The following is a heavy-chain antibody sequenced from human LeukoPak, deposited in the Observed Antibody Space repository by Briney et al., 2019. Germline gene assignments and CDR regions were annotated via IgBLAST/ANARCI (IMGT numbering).Heavy chain of an antibody. D-gene: IGHD3-10*01. Sequence: GGSLSLSCAASGFTFSGYVMNWVRQAPGKGLEWVSTISASGDSPYYVDSVKGRFTISRDNSKNTLYLQMSSLGVQDTALYYCSKDQKGSYGSFDYWGQGTLVTVSS. J-gene: IGHJ4*01. CDR3: SKDQKGSYGSFDY. CDR1: GFTFSGYV. CDR2: ISASGDSP. V-gene: IGHV3-23*01.